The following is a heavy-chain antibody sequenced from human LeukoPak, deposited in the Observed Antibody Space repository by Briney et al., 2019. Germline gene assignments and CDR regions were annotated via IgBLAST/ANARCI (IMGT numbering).Heavy chain of an antibody. CDR2: INHSGST. Sequence: SETLSLTCAVYGGSFSGYYWSWIRQPPGKGLEWIGEINHSGSTNYNPSLKSRVTISVDTSKNQFSLKLSFVTAADTAVYYCARGRVAMVRGAPPPGYYYYGMDVWGQGTTVTVSS. CDR1: GGSFSGYY. J-gene: IGHJ6*02. CDR3: ARGRVAMVRGAPPPGYYYYGMDV. D-gene: IGHD3-10*01. V-gene: IGHV4-34*01.